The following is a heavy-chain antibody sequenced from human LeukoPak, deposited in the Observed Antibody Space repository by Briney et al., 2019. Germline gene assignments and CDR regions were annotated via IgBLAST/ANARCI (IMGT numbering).Heavy chain of an antibody. Sequence: SETLSLTCTVSGGSISSDYWSWIRQAPGKGLEWIGYIYYSGSTNYNPSLKSRVTISVDTSKNQFSLKLSSVTAADTAVYYCARGVVGATSSLSAFDIWGQGTMVTVSS. CDR3: ARGVVGATSSLSAFDI. V-gene: IGHV4-59*12. CDR2: IYYSGST. CDR1: GGSISSDY. D-gene: IGHD1-26*01. J-gene: IGHJ3*02.